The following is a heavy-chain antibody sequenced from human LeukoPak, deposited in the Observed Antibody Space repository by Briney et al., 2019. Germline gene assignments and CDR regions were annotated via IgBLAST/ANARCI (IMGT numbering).Heavy chain of an antibody. CDR2: IIPIFGTA. CDR3: ARSYSGGWSLLRSYYYYGMDV. J-gene: IGHJ6*02. V-gene: IGHV1-69*13. D-gene: IGHD6-19*01. Sequence: SVKVSCKASGYTFTSYYMHWVRQAPGQGLEWMGGIIPIFGTANYAQKFQGRVTITADESTSTAYMELSSLRSEDTAVYYCARSYSGGWSLLRSYYYYGMDVWGQGTTVTVSS. CDR1: GYTFTSYY.